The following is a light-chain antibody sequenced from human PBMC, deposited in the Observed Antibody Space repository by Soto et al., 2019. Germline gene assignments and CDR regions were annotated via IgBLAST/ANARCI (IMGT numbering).Light chain of an antibody. CDR1: QSIGTNY. CDR3: PQYSIKPRT. V-gene: IGKV3-20*01. Sequence: ENRLTQSPGTLSLSPGERATLSCRASQSIGTNYVAWFQQKPGQAPTLLIYAASRMATGIPDRFSVSGSGTEFTITISRLEPEDFAGYVCPQYSIKPRTFGQGTNVEFK. CDR2: AAS. J-gene: IGKJ1*01.